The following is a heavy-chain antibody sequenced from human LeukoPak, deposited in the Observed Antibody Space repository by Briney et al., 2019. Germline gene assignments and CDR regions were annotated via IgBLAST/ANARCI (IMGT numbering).Heavy chain of an antibody. CDR1: GDSVSSNSAA. CDR3: ARKASFREEAVSTPPYYFDY. CDR2: TYYRSKWYN. V-gene: IGHV6-1*01. Sequence: PSQTLSLTCAISGDSVSSNSAAWNWIRQSPSRGLEWLGRTYYRSKWYNDYAVSVKSRITINPDTSKNQFSLQLNSVTPEYTAVDYCARKASFREEAVSTPPYYFDYWGQGTLVTVSS. J-gene: IGHJ4*02. D-gene: IGHD6-19*01.